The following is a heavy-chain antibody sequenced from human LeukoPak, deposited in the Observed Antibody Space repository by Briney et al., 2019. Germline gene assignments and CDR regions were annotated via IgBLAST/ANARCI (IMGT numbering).Heavy chain of an antibody. V-gene: IGHV4-34*01. CDR3: ARGRFGYYYDSSGYYGRRLTSNPLDY. CDR2: INHSGST. D-gene: IGHD3-22*01. CDR1: GGSFSGYY. J-gene: IGHJ4*02. Sequence: SETLSLTCAVYGGSFSGYYWSWIRQPPGKGLEWIGEINHSGSTNYNPSLKSRVTISVDTSKNQLSLKLSSVTAADTAVYYCARGRFGYYYDSSGYYGRRLTSNPLDYWGQGTLVTVSS.